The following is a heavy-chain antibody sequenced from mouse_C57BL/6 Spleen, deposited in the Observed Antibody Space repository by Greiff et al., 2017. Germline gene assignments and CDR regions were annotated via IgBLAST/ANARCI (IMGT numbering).Heavy chain of an antibody. CDR3: ARPLITTVVATPFDY. CDR2: IDPSDSYT. J-gene: IGHJ2*01. CDR1: GYTFTSYW. D-gene: IGHD1-1*01. Sequence: VQLQQSGAELVRPGTSVKLSCKASGYTFTSYWMHWVKQRPGQGLEWIGVIDPSDSYTNYNQKFKGKATLTVDTSSSTAYMQLSSLTSEDSAVYYCARPLITTVVATPFDYWGQGTTLTVSS. V-gene: IGHV1-59*01.